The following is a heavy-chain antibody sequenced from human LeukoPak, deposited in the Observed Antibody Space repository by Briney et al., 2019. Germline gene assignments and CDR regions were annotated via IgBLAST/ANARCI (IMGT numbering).Heavy chain of an antibody. J-gene: IGHJ6*02. D-gene: IGHD2-2*01. V-gene: IGHV4-59*12. CDR2: IYYSGST. Sequence: SETLSLTCTVSGGSISSYYWSWIRQPPGKGLEWIGYIYYSGSTNYNPSLKSRVTISVDTSKNQFSLKLSSVTAADTAVYYCARVVVPALYGMDVWGQGTTVTVSS. CDR1: GGSISSYY. CDR3: ARVVVPALYGMDV.